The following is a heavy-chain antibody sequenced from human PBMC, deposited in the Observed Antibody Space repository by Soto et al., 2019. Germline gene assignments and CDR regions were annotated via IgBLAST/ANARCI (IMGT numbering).Heavy chain of an antibody. D-gene: IGHD3-22*01. CDR3: ARAITLIVVVTLAPYYGMDV. V-gene: IGHV1-69*13. CDR2: IIPIFGTA. Sequence: SGKVYFKASGGTFSSYAVSLVRQAPGQGLEWMGGIIPIFGTANYAQKFHGRVTITADESTSTAYMELSSLRSEDTAVYYCARAITLIVVVTLAPYYGMDVWGQGTTVTVSS. CDR1: GGTFSSYA. J-gene: IGHJ6*01.